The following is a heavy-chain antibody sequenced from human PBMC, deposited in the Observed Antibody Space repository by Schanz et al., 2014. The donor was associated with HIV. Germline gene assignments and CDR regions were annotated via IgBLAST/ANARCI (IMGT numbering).Heavy chain of an antibody. V-gene: IGHV3-13*01. CDR1: GFNFFTYD. CDR2: VGPTGDT. D-gene: IGHD2-2*01. J-gene: IGHJ3*02. CDR3: ARYSADSLDM. Sequence: EVQLVESGGGLVQPGGSLRLSCVASGFNFFTYDMHWVRQGAGKGLEWISGVGPTGDTYYSGSVKGQFTISRENAKNSVYLQMNGRRAGDTAVYFCARYSADSLDMWGQGTMVTVSS.